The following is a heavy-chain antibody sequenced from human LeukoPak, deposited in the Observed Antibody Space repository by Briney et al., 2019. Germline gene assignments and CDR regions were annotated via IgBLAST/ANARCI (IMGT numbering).Heavy chain of an antibody. CDR3: AGDRNWGFDY. Sequence: GGSLRLSCAASGFTFTSYSMNWVRQAPGKGLEWVSYISGSSSTTLYADSVKGRFTISRDNAKNSLYLQMNSLRDEDTAVYYCAGDRNWGFDYWGQGTLVTVSS. J-gene: IGHJ4*02. CDR2: ISGSSSTT. D-gene: IGHD7-27*01. V-gene: IGHV3-48*02. CDR1: GFTFTSYS.